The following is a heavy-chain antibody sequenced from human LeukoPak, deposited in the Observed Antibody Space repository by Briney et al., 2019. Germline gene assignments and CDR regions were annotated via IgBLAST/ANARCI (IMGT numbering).Heavy chain of an antibody. D-gene: IGHD4-23*01. CDR1: GYSFTCYW. Sequence: GESLKISCKGSGYSFTCYWIGWVRQMPGKGLEWMGIIYPGDSDTRYSPSFQGQVTISADKSISTAYLQWSSLKASDTAMYYCARRGGGNSPSYYYMDVWGKGTTVTVSS. J-gene: IGHJ6*03. CDR2: IYPGDSDT. V-gene: IGHV5-51*01. CDR3: ARRGGGNSPSYYYMDV.